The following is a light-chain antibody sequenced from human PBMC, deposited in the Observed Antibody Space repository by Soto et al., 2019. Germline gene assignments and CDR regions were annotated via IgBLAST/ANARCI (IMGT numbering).Light chain of an antibody. Sequence: QSALTQSAPVSGSPGQSITISCTGTSSDVGGYNYVSWYQHHPGKAPKLMIYDVNNRPSGVSNRFSGSKSGNTASLTISGLQAEDEADYYCSSYTTSSTHVFGSGTKVTVL. V-gene: IGLV2-14*03. CDR1: SSDVGGYNY. CDR2: DVN. CDR3: SSYTTSSTHV. J-gene: IGLJ1*01.